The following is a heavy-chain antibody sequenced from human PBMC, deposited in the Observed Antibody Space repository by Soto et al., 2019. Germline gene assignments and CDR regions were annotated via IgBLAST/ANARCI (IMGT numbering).Heavy chain of an antibody. CDR1: GYTFTGYY. CDR2: INPNSGGT. J-gene: IGHJ3*02. D-gene: IGHD2-15*01. Sequence: ASVKVSCKASGYTFTGYYMHWVRQAHGQGLEWMGWINPNSGGTNYAQKFQGWVTMTRDTSISTAYMELSRLRSDDTAVYYCARAIVVVVAGEIRGNDAFDIWGQGTMVTGSS. V-gene: IGHV1-2*04. CDR3: ARAIVVVVAGEIRGNDAFDI.